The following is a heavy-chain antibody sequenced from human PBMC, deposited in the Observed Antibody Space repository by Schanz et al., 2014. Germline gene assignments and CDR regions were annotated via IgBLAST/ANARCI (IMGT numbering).Heavy chain of an antibody. CDR1: GYTFSSYG. CDR3: AREQSPYTNSSDVRYFDY. D-gene: IGHD6-6*01. Sequence: QVQLVQSGTQVKKPGASVKVSCKASGYTFSSYGITWVRQAPGQGLEWMGWINGYNGHTLYAQKCQRRVTMTTDTSTSTSYMELTSLRFDDTAVYYCAREQSPYTNSSDVRYFDYWGQGTLVTVSA. CDR2: INGYNGHT. J-gene: IGHJ4*02. V-gene: IGHV1-18*01.